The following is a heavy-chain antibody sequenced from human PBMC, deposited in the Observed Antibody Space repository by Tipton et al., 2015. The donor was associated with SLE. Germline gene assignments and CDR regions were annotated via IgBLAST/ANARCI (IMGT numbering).Heavy chain of an antibody. D-gene: IGHD3-10*01. CDR2: IYYSGST. V-gene: IGHV4-59*11. Sequence: TLSLTCTVSGGSISSHYWSWIRQPPGKGLEWIGDIYYSGSTNYNPSLKSRVTISVDTSKNQFSLKLRSVTAADTAVYYCASGDYYYYGMDVWGQGTTVTVSS. J-gene: IGHJ6*02. CDR1: GGSISSHY. CDR3: ASGDYYYYGMDV.